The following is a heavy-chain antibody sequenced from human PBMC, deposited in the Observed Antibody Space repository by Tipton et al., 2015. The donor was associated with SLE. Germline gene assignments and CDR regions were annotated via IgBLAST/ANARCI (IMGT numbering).Heavy chain of an antibody. CDR2: IKQDGSEK. D-gene: IGHD5-18*01. CDR1: GFTFSSYW. Sequence: SLRLSCAASGFTFSSYWMSWVRQAPGKGLEWVANIKQDGSEKDYVDSVKGRFSISRDNAKNSLYLQMDSLRAEDTAVYYCASPFHGYPNDAFDIWGQGTKVTVSS. J-gene: IGHJ3*02. V-gene: IGHV3-7*03. CDR3: ASPFHGYPNDAFDI.